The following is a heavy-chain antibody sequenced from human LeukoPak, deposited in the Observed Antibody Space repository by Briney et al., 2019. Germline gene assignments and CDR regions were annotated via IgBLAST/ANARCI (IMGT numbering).Heavy chain of an antibody. J-gene: IGHJ5*02. CDR1: GGSISSYY. Sequence: SETLSLTCTVSGGSISSYYWSWIRQPPGKGLEWIGYIYYSGSTNYNPSLKSRVTISVDTSKNQFSLKLSSVTAAGTAVYYCARDIIDSSGYYAGWFDPWGQGTLVTVSS. CDR2: IYYSGST. D-gene: IGHD3-22*01. V-gene: IGHV4-59*01. CDR3: ARDIIDSSGYYAGWFDP.